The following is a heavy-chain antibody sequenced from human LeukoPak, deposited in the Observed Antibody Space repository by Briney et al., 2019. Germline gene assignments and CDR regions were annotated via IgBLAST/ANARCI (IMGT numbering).Heavy chain of an antibody. CDR2: IKQDGSEK. D-gene: IGHD2-2*01. CDR3: ARDDRQYCGSTSCYPYFDY. Sequence: GGSLRLSCAASGFTFSSYWMSWVRQAPGKGLEWVANIKQDGSEKYYVDSVKGRFTISRDNAKNSLYLQMNSLRAEDTAVYYCARDDRQYCGSTSCYPYFDYWGQGTLVTVSS. J-gene: IGHJ4*02. V-gene: IGHV3-7*01. CDR1: GFTFSSYW.